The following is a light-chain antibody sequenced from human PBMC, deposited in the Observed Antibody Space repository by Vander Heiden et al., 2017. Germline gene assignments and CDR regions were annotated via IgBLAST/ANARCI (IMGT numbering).Light chain of an antibody. J-gene: IGKJ4*01. CDR1: QSVSSY. CDR3: QQRSNWPLT. CDR2: DAS. Sequence: EILLTHSPPTLSLSPGERATLSCRASQSVSSYLAWYQQKPGQAPRLLIYDASNRATGIPARFSGSGSGTDFTLTISSLEPEDFAVYYCQQRSNWPLTFGGGTKVEIK. V-gene: IGKV3-11*01.